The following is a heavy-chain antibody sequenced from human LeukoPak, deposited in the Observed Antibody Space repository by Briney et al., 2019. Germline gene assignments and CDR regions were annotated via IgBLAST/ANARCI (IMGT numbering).Heavy chain of an antibody. CDR3: ARGQPNYYDSSGYYYVSDYYYGMDV. CDR2: IYTSGST. D-gene: IGHD3-22*01. Sequence: SETLSLTCTVSGGSISSYYWSWVRQPAGEGLEWIGRIYTSGSTNYNPSLKSRVTISVDTSKNQFSLKLSSVTAADTAVYYCARGQPNYYDSSGYYYVSDYYYGMDVWGQGTTVTVSS. CDR1: GGSISSYY. J-gene: IGHJ6*02. V-gene: IGHV4-4*07.